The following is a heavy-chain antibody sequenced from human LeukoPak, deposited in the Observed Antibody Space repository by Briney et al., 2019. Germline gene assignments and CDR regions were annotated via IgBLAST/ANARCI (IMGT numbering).Heavy chain of an antibody. D-gene: IGHD2-21*01. J-gene: IGHJ4*02. V-gene: IGHV3-74*01. CDR1: GFTFSSYW. CDR3: ASLVIAIPNDY. CDR2: INSDGSST. Sequence: GGSLRLSCAASGFTFSSYWVHWVRQAPGKRLVWVSRINSDGSSTSYADSVKGRFTISRDNAKNTLYLQMNSLRAEDTAVYYCASLVIAIPNDYWGQGTLVTVSS.